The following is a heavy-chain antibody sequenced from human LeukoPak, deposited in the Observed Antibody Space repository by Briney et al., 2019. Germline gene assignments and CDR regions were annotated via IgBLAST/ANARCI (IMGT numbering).Heavy chain of an antibody. V-gene: IGHV3-7*03. CDR1: GFTFSSYW. CDR3: ARVGVAAADPRDY. Sequence: GGSLRLSCAASGFTFSSYWMSWVRQAPGKGLEWVANIKQDGSEKYYVDSVKGRFTISRDNAKNSLYLQMNSLRAEDTAVYYCARVGVAAADPRDYWGQGTLVTVSS. CDR2: IKQDGSEK. J-gene: IGHJ4*02. D-gene: IGHD6-13*01.